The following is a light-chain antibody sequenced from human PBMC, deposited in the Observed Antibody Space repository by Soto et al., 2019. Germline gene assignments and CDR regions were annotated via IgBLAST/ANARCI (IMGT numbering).Light chain of an antibody. V-gene: IGLV1-44*01. CDR2: SNN. J-gene: IGLJ1*01. CDR3: AAWDDSLNGYV. Sequence: QSPLGQPPSSSGTPGQRVTISCSGSSSNIGSNTVNWYQQLPGTAPKLLIYSNNQRPSGVPDRFSGSKSGTSASLAISGLQSEDEADYYCAAWDDSLNGYVFGTATKVTVL. CDR1: SSNIGSNT.